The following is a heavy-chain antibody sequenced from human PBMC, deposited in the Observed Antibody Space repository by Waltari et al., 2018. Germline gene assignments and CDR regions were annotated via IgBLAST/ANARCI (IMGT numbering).Heavy chain of an antibody. Sequence: PGKGVEWVSAISGSVGSTYYADSVKGRFTISRDNSKNTLYLQMNSLRAEDTAVYYCAKDWEEMATILFDYWGQGTLVTVSS. V-gene: IGHV3-23*01. D-gene: IGHD5-12*01. CDR2: ISGSVGST. CDR3: AKDWEEMATILFDY. J-gene: IGHJ4*02.